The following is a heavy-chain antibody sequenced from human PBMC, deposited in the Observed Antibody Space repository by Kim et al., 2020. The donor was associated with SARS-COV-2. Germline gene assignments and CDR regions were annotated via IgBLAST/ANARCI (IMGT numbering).Heavy chain of an antibody. V-gene: IGHV4-39*01. CDR3: ARQWVRGYYYGSGSENWFDP. CDR2: IYYRRST. J-gene: IGHJ5*02. Sequence: SETLSLTCTVSGGSISSSSYYWGWIRQPPGKGLEWIGSIYYRRSTYYTPTLKSRVTISVDTSKNQFSLTLSSVTAADTAVYYCARQWVRGYYYGSGSENWFDPWGQGTLVTVSS. D-gene: IGHD3-10*01. CDR1: GGSISSSSYY.